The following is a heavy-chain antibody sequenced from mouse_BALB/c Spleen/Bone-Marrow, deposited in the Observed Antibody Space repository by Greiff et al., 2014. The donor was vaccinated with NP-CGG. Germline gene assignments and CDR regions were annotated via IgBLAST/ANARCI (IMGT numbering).Heavy chain of an antibody. V-gene: IGHV1S130*01. CDR3: ARSYRFWYFDV. CDR2: IHPNSGNT. Sequence: VQLQESGSVLVRPGTSVNLSCKASGFTFTSSWMHWAKQRPGQGLEWIGDIHPNSGNTYYNEKFKGKATLTVDSSSSTAYVDLSSLTSEDSAVYFCARSYRFWYFDVWGAGITVTVSS. J-gene: IGHJ1*01. D-gene: IGHD2-14*01. CDR1: GFTFTSSW.